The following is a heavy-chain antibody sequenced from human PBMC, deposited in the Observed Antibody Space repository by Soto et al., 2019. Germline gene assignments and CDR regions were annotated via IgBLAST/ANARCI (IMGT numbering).Heavy chain of an antibody. CDR2: IIPIFGTA. D-gene: IGHD2-21*02. J-gene: IGHJ6*02. CDR3: ARVVTPPSYYYYGMDV. CDR1: GGTFSSYA. V-gene: IGHV1-69*13. Sequence: GASVKVSCKASGGTFSSYAISWVRQAPGQGLEWMGGIIPIFGTANYAQKFQGRVTITADESTSTAYMELSSLRSEDTAVYYCARVVTPPSYYYYGMDVWGQGATVTVSS.